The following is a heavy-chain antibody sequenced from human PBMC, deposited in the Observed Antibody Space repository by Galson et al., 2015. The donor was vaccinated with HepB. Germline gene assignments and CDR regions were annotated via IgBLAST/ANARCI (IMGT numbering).Heavy chain of an antibody. Sequence: SLRLSCAASGFMFSKYWMQWVRQAPGKGLEWVSVINPDGTTTDYADSVRGRFTISRDNVRNTMFLQMNSLRAEDMCVYYCVRDSGTYPGYYDFWGQGILVTVSS. CDR2: INPDGTTT. D-gene: IGHD1-26*01. J-gene: IGHJ4*02. CDR3: VRDSGTYPGYYDF. CDR1: GFMFSKYW. V-gene: IGHV3-74*01.